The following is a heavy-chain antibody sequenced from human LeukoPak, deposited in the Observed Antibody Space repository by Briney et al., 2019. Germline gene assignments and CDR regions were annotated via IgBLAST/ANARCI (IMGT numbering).Heavy chain of an antibody. D-gene: IGHD2-2*01. Sequence: ASVKVSCKVSGYTLTELSMHWVRQAPGKGLEWMGGFDPEDGETIYAQKFQGRVTITADESTSTAYMELSSLRSEDTAVYYCARGYCSSTSCFSPIYYFDYWGQGTLVTVSS. CDR3: ARGYCSSTSCFSPIYYFDY. V-gene: IGHV1-24*01. J-gene: IGHJ4*02. CDR2: FDPEDGET. CDR1: GYTLTELS.